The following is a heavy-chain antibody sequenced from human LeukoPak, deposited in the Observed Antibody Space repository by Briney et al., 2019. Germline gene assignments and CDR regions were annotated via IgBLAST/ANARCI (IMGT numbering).Heavy chain of an antibody. CDR2: ISYDGSNK. J-gene: IGHJ4*02. CDR3: ARVMGRGAMALFDY. Sequence: GGSLRLSCAASGFTFSSYAMHWVRQAPGKGLEWVAVISYDGSNKYYADSVKGRFTISRDNSKNTLYLQMNSLRAEDTAVYYCARVMGRGAMALFDYWGQGTLVTVSS. CDR1: GFTFSSYA. V-gene: IGHV3-30-3*01. D-gene: IGHD3-16*01.